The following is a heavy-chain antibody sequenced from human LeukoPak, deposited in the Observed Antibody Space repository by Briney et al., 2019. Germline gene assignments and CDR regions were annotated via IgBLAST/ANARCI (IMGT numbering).Heavy chain of an antibody. V-gene: IGHV3-74*01. CDR2: INSDGSST. J-gene: IGHJ3*02. D-gene: IGHD3-16*02. Sequence: PGGSLRLSCAASGFTFSSYWMHWVRQAPGKGLVWVSRINSDGSSTSYADSVKGRFTISRDNAKNSLYLQMNSLRAEDTALYYCAREGVTYTYDYVWGSYRFREGAFDIWGQGTMVTVSS. CDR3: AREGVTYTYDYVWGSYRFREGAFDI. CDR1: GFTFSSYW.